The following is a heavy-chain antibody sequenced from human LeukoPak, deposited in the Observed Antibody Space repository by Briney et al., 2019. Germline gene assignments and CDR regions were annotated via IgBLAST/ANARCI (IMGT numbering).Heavy chain of an antibody. J-gene: IGHJ4*02. Sequence: ASVKVSCKASGGTFSSYAISWVQQAPGQGLEWMGGIIPIFGTANYAQKFQGRVTITADESTSTAYMELSSLRSEDTAVYYCAREPLRGYSYGGYFDYWGQGTLVTVSS. V-gene: IGHV1-69*13. D-gene: IGHD5-18*01. CDR1: GGTFSSYA. CDR3: AREPLRGYSYGGYFDY. CDR2: IIPIFGTA.